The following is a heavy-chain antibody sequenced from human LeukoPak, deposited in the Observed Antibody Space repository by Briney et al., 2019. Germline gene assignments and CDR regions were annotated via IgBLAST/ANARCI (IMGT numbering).Heavy chain of an antibody. D-gene: IGHD3-22*01. V-gene: IGHV4-59*01. CDR2: IYYSGST. CDR1: GGSISSYY. Sequence: ASETLSLTCTVSGGSISSYYWSWIRQPPGKGLEWIGYIYYSGSTNYNPSLKNRVTISVDTSKNQFSLKLSSVPAADTAVYYCARESDTYYYDSSGYYYDYWGQGTLVTVSS. CDR3: ARESDTYYYDSSGYYYDY. J-gene: IGHJ4*02.